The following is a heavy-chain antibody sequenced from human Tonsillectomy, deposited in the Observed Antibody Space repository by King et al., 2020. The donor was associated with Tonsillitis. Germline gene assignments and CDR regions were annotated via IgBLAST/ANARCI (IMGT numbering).Heavy chain of an antibody. CDR2: IYSGGSSK. J-gene: IGHJ4*02. D-gene: IGHD3-3*02. V-gene: IGHV3-23*03. Sequence: VQLVESGGGLVQPGGSLRLSCAASGGTFSSYAMSWVRQAPGKGLEWVSVIYSGGSSKYYADYVKGRFTISRDNSKNTLYLQMNSLRAEDTAVYYCAKGLISSTLFFDYWGQGTLVTVSA. CDR1: GGTFSSYA. CDR3: AKGLISSTLFFDY.